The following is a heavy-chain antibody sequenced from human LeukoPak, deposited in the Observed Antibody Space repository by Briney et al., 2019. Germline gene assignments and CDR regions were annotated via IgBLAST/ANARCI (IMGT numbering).Heavy chain of an antibody. J-gene: IGHJ4*02. Sequence: GGSLRLSCVASGFIFSDYYMTWIRQAPGKGLEWISYITTNGASTYYATSVKGRFTISRDNAQRSLFLQLNSLRAEDTAVYYCAKDRPGYCSSTSCYTADYWGQGTLVTVSS. CDR2: ITTNGAST. CDR3: AKDRPGYCSSTSCYTADY. CDR1: GFIFSDYY. V-gene: IGHV3-11*01. D-gene: IGHD2-2*02.